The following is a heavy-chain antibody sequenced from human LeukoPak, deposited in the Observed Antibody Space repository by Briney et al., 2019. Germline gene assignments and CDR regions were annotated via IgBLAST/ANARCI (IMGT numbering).Heavy chain of an antibody. D-gene: IGHD3-10*01. V-gene: IGHV4-4*07. Sequence: SETLSLTCTVSGVSISGNYWSWIRQPAGKGLEWIGHIYTSGSTDYNPSLKSRVTISVATSKNQFSLKLTSVTAADTAIYYCTKGRGIWGQGTLVTVSS. CDR2: IYTSGST. CDR1: GVSISGNY. J-gene: IGHJ4*02. CDR3: TKGRGI.